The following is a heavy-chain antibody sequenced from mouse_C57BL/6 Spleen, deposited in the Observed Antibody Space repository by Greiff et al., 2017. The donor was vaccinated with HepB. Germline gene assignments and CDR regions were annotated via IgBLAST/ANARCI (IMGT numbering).Heavy chain of an antibody. CDR3: ARSVYYGNYNYYFDY. Sequence: EVKLMESGPGLAKPSQTLSLTCSVTGYYITSDYWNWIRKFPGNKLEYMGYISYSGSTYYNPSLKSRISITRDTSKNQYYLHLNSVTTEDTATYYCARSVYYGNYNYYFDYWGQGTTLTVSS. CDR1: GYYITSDY. CDR2: ISYSGST. V-gene: IGHV3-8*01. J-gene: IGHJ2*01. D-gene: IGHD2-1*01.